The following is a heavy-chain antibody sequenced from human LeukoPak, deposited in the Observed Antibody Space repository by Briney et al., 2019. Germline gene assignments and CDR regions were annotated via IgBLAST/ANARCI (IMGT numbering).Heavy chain of an antibody. J-gene: IGHJ3*02. Sequence: GGSLRLSCAATGFTFSNYAMQCVRQAPGKGLEWVAVIWYDGSNDYYANSVKGRFAISRDNSKNTVYLQMNSLRAEDTAVYYYAREADYSGGNRYRGAFDIWGQGTMITVSS. CDR2: IWYDGSND. CDR3: AREADYSGGNRYRGAFDI. D-gene: IGHD2-15*01. V-gene: IGHV3-33*01. CDR1: GFTFSNYA.